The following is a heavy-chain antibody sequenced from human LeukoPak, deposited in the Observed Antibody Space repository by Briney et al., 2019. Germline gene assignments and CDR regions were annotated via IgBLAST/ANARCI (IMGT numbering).Heavy chain of an antibody. CDR1: GYTFTSYY. CDR3: ARDRPPLSSSSWYSFDY. V-gene: IGHV1-46*01. D-gene: IGHD6-13*01. Sequence: VASVKVSCKASGYTFTSYYMHWVRQAPGQGLEWMGIINPSGGSTSYAQKFQGRVTMTRDMSTSTVYMELSSLRSEHTAVYYCARDRPPLSSSSWYSFDYWGQGTLVTVSS. CDR2: INPSGGST. J-gene: IGHJ4*02.